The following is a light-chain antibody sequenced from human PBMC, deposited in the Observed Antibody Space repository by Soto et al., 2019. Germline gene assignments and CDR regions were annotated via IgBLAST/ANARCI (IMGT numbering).Light chain of an antibody. CDR1: QSVSSSY. V-gene: IGKV3-20*01. CDR2: DAS. J-gene: IGKJ1*01. CDR3: QQYGSSPWT. Sequence: EIVLTPSPGTLSLSPGESATLSCRASQSVSSSYLDWYQQKPGQAPRLLIYDASSRATGIPDRFSGSESGTDFTLTISRLEPEDLVVYYCQQYGSSPWTFGQGTKVEIK.